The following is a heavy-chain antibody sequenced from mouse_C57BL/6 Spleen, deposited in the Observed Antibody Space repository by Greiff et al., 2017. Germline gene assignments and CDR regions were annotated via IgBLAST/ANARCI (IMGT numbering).Heavy chain of an antibody. D-gene: IGHD1-1*01. V-gene: IGHV1-58*01. CDR3: ARSVTTVVADYAMDY. J-gene: IGHJ4*01. CDR2: IYIGNGYT. CDR1: GYTFTSYG. Sequence: VQLKESGAKLVRPGSSVKMSCKTSGYTFTSYGINWVKQRPGQGLEWIGYIYIGNGYTEYNEKFKGKATLTSDTSSSTAYMQLSSLTSEDSAIYFCARSVTTVVADYAMDYWGQGTSVTVSS.